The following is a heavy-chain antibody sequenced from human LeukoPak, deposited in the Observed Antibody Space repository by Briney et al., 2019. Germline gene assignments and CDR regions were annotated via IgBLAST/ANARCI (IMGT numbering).Heavy chain of an antibody. V-gene: IGHV1-8*01. CDR2: MNPNSGNT. CDR1: GYTFTSYD. J-gene: IGHJ6*02. CDR3: ARDYNAMALDCYYYGMDV. D-gene: IGHD2-2*01. Sequence: ASVKVPCKASGYTFTSYDINWVRQATGQGLEWMGWMNPNSGNTGYAQKFQGRVTMTRNTSISTAYMELRSLRSDDTAVYYCARDYNAMALDCYYYGMDVWGQGTTVTVSS.